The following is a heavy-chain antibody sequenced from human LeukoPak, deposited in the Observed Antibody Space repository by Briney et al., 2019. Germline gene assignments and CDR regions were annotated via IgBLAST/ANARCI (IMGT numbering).Heavy chain of an antibody. CDR2: ISSSSSYI. J-gene: IGHJ4*02. D-gene: IGHD6-19*01. CDR1: GFTFSSYS. V-gene: IGHV3-21*04. Sequence: GGSLRLSCTASGFTFSSYSMNWVRQAPGKGLEWVSSISSSSSYIYYADSVKGRFTISRDNSKNTLYLQMNSLRAEDTAVYYCAKDGYSSGHHPFDYWGQGTLVTVSS. CDR3: AKDGYSSGHHPFDY.